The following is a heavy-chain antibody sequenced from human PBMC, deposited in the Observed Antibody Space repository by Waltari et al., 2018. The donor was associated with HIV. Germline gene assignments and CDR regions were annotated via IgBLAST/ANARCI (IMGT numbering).Heavy chain of an antibody. CDR2: IKQDGSEK. Sequence: EVQLVESGGGLVQPGGSLRHSCAASGFTFSSSWMSWVRQAPGKGLEWVANIKQDGSEKYYVDSVKGRFTISRDNAKNSLYLQMNSLRAEDTAVYYCARESSSWSDYWGQGTLVTVSS. J-gene: IGHJ4*02. CDR1: GFTFSSSW. D-gene: IGHD6-13*01. CDR3: ARESSSWSDY. V-gene: IGHV3-7*04.